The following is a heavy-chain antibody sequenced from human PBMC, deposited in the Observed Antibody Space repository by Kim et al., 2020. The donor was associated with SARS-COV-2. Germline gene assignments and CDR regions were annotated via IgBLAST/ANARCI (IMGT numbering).Heavy chain of an antibody. CDR3: AKDRPGNYVYGMDV. D-gene: IGHD3-10*01. CDR1: GFTFTSFG. J-gene: IGHJ6*02. V-gene: IGHV3-30*18. Sequence: GGSLRLSCEASGFTFTSFGMNWVRQAPGKGLEWVARISYDGSNKYYGDSVKGRFTISRDDSKHTLYLQMSSLRADDTGTYYCAKDRPGNYVYGMDVWGQGTTVTVSS. CDR2: ISYDGSNK.